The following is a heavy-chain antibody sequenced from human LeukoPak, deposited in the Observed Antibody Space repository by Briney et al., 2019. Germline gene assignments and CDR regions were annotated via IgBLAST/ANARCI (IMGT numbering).Heavy chain of an antibody. D-gene: IGHD3-22*01. CDR1: GGSFSGYY. Sequence: PSETLSLTCAVYGGSFSGYYWSWIRQPAGKGLGWIGRIHTSGSTNYNPSLKSRVTMSVDTSKNQFSLKLSSVTAADTAVYYCARGRYYYDSSGYRYFDLWGRGTLVTVSS. CDR2: IHTSGST. V-gene: IGHV4-59*10. J-gene: IGHJ2*01. CDR3: ARGRYYYDSSGYRYFDL.